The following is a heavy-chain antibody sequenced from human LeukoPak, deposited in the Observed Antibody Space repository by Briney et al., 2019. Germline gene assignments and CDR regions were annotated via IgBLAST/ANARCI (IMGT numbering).Heavy chain of an antibody. V-gene: IGHV3-11*05. CDR2: ISSSSGYT. D-gene: IGHD3-10*01. CDR1: GFTFSDYN. Sequence: GGSLRLSCAVSGFTFSDYNMSWIRQAPGKGLEWVSYISSSSGYTNYADSVKGRFTISRDNAKNSLYLQMNSLRAEDTAVYYCARVEGYGSGTYNWYFDLWGRGTLVTVSS. J-gene: IGHJ2*01. CDR3: ARVEGYGSGTYNWYFDL.